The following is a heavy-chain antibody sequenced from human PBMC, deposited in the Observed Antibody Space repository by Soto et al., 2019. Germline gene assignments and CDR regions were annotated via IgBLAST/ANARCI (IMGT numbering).Heavy chain of an antibody. CDR1: GFTFSDYY. J-gene: IGHJ3*02. V-gene: IGHV3-11*01. CDR3: ARHPEYQYAFDI. CDR2: ISSSGSTI. Sequence: GESLKISCAASGFTFSDYYMSWIRQAPGKGLEWVSYISSSGSTIYYADSVKGRFTISRDNAKNSLYLQMNSLRAEDTAVYYCARHPEYQYAFDIWGQGTMVTVSS. D-gene: IGHD2-2*01.